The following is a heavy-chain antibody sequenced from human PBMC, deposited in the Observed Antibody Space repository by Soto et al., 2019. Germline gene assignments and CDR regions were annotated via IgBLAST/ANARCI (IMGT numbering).Heavy chain of an antibody. Sequence: PGGSLRLSCAASGFTFSSYGMHWVRQAPGKGLEWVAVISYDGSNKYYADSVKGRFTISRDNSKNTLYLQMNSLRAEDTAVYYCAKDQPYCGGDCPPGYWGQGTRVTVSS. V-gene: IGHV3-30*18. J-gene: IGHJ4*02. CDR2: ISYDGSNK. D-gene: IGHD2-21*02. CDR1: GFTFSSYG. CDR3: AKDQPYCGGDCPPGY.